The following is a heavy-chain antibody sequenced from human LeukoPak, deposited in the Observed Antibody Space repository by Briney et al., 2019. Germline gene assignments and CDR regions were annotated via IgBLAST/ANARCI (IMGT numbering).Heavy chain of an antibody. Sequence: GGSLRLSCAASGFTVSSNYMNWVRQAPGKGLEWVSSISSSSSYIYYADSVKGRFTISRDNAKNSLYLQMNSLRAEDTAVYYCARGASYDFWSGYYYDAFDIWGQGTMVTVSS. J-gene: IGHJ3*02. D-gene: IGHD3-3*01. CDR2: ISSSSSYI. V-gene: IGHV3-21*01. CDR3: ARGASYDFWSGYYYDAFDI. CDR1: GFTVSSNY.